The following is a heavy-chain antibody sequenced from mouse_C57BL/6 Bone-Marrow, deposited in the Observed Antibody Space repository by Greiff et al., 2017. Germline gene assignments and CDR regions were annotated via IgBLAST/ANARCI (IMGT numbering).Heavy chain of an antibody. CDR2: IYPRSGTT. D-gene: IGHD2-3*01. CDR1: GYTFTSYG. J-gene: IGHJ2*01. Sequence: VQLQQSGAELARPGASVKLSCKASGYTFTSYGISWVKQRTGQGLEWIGEIYPRSGTTYYNEKFTGKATLTADKSSSTAYMELRSLTSEDSAVYFCARRGGYYVDFDYWGQGTTLTVTS. V-gene: IGHV1-81*01. CDR3: ARRGGYYVDFDY.